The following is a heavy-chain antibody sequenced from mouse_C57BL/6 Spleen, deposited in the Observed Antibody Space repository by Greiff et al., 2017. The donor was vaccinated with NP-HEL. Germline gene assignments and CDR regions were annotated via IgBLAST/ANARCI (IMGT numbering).Heavy chain of an antibody. CDR2: IYPGSGST. Sequence: QVQLQQPGAELVKPGASVKMSCKASGYTFTSYWITWVKQRPGQGLEWIGDIYPGSGSTNYNEKFKSKATLTVDTSSSTAYMQLSSLTSEDSAVYYCAITTVVAPGFAYWGQGTLVSVSA. CDR3: AITTVVAPGFAY. V-gene: IGHV1-55*01. CDR1: GYTFTSYW. D-gene: IGHD1-1*01. J-gene: IGHJ3*01.